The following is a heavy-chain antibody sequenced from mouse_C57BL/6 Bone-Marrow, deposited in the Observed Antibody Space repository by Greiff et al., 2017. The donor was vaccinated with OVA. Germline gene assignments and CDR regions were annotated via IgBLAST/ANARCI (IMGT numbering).Heavy chain of an antibody. Sequence: QVQLQQPGAELVRPGTSVKLSCKASGYTFTSYWMHWVKQRPGQGLEWIGVIDPSDSYTNYNQKFKGKATLTVDTSSTTAYMQVSSLTSEDSAVYYCAYYAMDYWGQGTSVTVSS. V-gene: IGHV1-59*01. CDR2: IDPSDSYT. CDR1: GYTFTSYW. CDR3: AYYAMDY. J-gene: IGHJ4*01.